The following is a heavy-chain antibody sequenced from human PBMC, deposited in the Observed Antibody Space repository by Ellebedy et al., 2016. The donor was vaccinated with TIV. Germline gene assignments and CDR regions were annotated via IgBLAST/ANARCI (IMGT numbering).Heavy chain of an antibody. CDR1: GLTFSRYW. Sequence: PGGSLRLSCVDSGLTFSRYWMSWVRQTPGRGLEWVANIKQDGSDKNYVDSVKGRFTISRDNAKNSRYLQMNSLRAEDTAVYYCATGARSEGGYWGQGTLVTVSS. J-gene: IGHJ4*02. D-gene: IGHD2-15*01. CDR2: IKQDGSDK. V-gene: IGHV3-7*01. CDR3: ATGARSEGGY.